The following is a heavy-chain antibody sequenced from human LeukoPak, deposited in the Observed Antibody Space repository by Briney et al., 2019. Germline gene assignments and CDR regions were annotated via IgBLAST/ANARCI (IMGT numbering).Heavy chain of an antibody. Sequence: ASVKVSCKASGYTFTGYYMHWVRQTPGQGREWMGCIDPNSGDTTYVQRFQGRVTMTRDTSIDTAYMELSRLESDDAAVYYCGRVEGVSTSARTLRYRGQGTLVSVSS. CDR2: IDPNSGDT. CDR1: GYTFTGYY. CDR3: GRVEGVSTSARTLRY. J-gene: IGHJ4*02. V-gene: IGHV1-2*02. D-gene: IGHD2-2*01.